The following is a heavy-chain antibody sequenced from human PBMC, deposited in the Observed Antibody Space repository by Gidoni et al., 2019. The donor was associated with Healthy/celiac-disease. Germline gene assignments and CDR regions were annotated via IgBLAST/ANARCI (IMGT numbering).Heavy chain of an antibody. J-gene: IGHJ4*02. CDR1: GFSLSTSGLG. Sequence: QITLKESGPTLVKPTQTLTLTCTFPGFSLSTSGLGVGWIRQPTGKALEWLALIYWDDDKRYSPSLKSMLTITKDTSKNQEVLTMTNMDPVDTATYYCAHRKSIAAAGIVVFDYWGQGTLVTVSS. CDR2: IYWDDDK. CDR3: AHRKSIAAAGIVVFDY. V-gene: IGHV2-5*02. D-gene: IGHD6-13*01.